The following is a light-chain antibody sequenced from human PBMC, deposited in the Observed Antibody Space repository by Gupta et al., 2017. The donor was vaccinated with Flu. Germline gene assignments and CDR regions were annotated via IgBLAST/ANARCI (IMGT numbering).Light chain of an antibody. CDR1: HSILNSSNNRNY. V-gene: IGKV4-1*01. J-gene: IGKJ1*01. Sequence: DIVMTQSPDSLAVSLGAGATISCKSSHSILNSSNNRNYVAWYQQKPGQPPNLLFYCASTPESGVTDRFIGSGSGTDCTRTISSLQDEDVAVYYGQQYYTNPPMFGQGTKVEIK. CDR2: CAS. CDR3: QQYYTNPPM.